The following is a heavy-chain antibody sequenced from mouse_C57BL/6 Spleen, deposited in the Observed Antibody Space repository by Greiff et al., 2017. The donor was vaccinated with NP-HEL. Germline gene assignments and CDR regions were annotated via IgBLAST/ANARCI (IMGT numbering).Heavy chain of an antibody. D-gene: IGHD1-1*01. V-gene: IGHV2-2*01. CDR2: IWSGGST. J-gene: IGHJ4*01. Sequence: QVHVKQSGPGLVQPSQSLSITCTVSGFSLTSYGVHWVRQSPGKGLEWLGVIWSGGSTDYNAAFISRLSISKDNSKSQVFFKMNSLQADDTAIYYCARRHYGSSNPLSKDYWGQGTSVTVSS. CDR3: ARRHYGSSNPLSKDY. CDR1: GFSLTSYG.